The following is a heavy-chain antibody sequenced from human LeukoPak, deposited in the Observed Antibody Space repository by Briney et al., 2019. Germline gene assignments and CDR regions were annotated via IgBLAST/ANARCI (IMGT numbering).Heavy chain of an antibody. CDR2: INDDGSDT. CDR1: GFTFKLYW. D-gene: IGHD2-15*01. CDR3: VRGGPSTWS. Sequence: GGSLRLSCAVSGFTFKLYWMHWVRHAPGKGPVWVSRINDDGSDTTYADSVKGRFTISRDDAENMLFLQMNSLRAEDTAVYYCVRGGPSTWSWGQGTLVTVSS. V-gene: IGHV3-74*01. J-gene: IGHJ5*02.